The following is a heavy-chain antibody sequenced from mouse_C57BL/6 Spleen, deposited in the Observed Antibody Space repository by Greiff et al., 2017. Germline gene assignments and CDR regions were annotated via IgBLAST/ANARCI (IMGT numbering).Heavy chain of an antibody. Sequence: VKLQQPGTELVKPGASVTLSCKASGYTFTSYWMHWVKQRPGQGLEWIGNINPSNGGTNYNEKFKSKATLTVDKSSSTAYMQLSSLTSEDSAVYYCARSKYSNRDFDYWGQGTTLTVSS. CDR3: ARSKYSNRDFDY. CDR2: INPSNGGT. D-gene: IGHD3-1*01. J-gene: IGHJ2*01. CDR1: GYTFTSYW. V-gene: IGHV1-53*01.